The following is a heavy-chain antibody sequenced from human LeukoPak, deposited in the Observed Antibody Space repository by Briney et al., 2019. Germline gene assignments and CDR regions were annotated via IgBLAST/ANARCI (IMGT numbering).Heavy chain of an antibody. CDR1: GFTFTSSA. CDR3: AAAPPGTFMDV. J-gene: IGHJ6*02. CDR2: IVVGSGNT. Sequence: GTSVKVSCKASGFTFTSSAVQWVRQARGQRLEWIGWIVVGSGNTNYAQKFQERVTITRDMSTSTAYMELSSLRSEDTAVYYCAAAPPGTFMDVWGQGTTATVSS. V-gene: IGHV1-58*01. D-gene: IGHD6-13*01.